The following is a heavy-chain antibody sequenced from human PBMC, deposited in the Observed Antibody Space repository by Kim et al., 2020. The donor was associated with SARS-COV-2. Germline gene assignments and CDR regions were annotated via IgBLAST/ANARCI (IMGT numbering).Heavy chain of an antibody. D-gene: IGHD3-10*01. CDR3: ARHFGVAGYRYMDV. V-gene: IGHV4-39*01. Sequence: NPSLKSRVNISVDTSKNQFSLKLSSVTAADTAVYYCARHFGVAGYRYMDVWGQGTTVTVSS. J-gene: IGHJ6*02.